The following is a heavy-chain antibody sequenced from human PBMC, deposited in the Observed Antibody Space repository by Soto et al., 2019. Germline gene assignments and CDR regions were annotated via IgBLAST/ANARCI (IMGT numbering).Heavy chain of an antibody. CDR1: KSIFTGYG. CDR2: ISSNGVGT. D-gene: IGHD6-6*01. CDR3: ARRARPDFYYMDV. Sequence: GGSLRLSCAASKSIFTGYGMHWVRQAPGKGLEYVSGISSNGVGTYYANSVQGRFTISRDNSKNTVYPQMGSLRPEDMAVYYCARRARPDFYYMDVWGKGTTVTVSS. V-gene: IGHV3-64*01. J-gene: IGHJ6*03.